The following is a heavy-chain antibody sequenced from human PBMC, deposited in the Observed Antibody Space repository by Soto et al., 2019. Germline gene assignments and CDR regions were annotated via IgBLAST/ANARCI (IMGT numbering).Heavy chain of an antibody. V-gene: IGHV1-2*04. CDR2: INPNNGGT. J-gene: IGHJ4*02. Sequence: ASVKVSCKASGYSFTGNSMHWVRQAPGQGLEWMGWINPNNGGTNYAQRFRGWVTMTRDTSVSTAYMDLNRLKSDDTAVYYCVRAIEIAAAGDYWGQGTLVTVSS. D-gene: IGHD6-13*01. CDR1: GYSFTGNS. CDR3: VRAIEIAAAGDY.